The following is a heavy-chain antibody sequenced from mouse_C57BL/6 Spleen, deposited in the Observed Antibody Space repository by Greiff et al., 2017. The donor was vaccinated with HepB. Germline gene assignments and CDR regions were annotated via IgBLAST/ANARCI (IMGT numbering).Heavy chain of an antibody. V-gene: IGHV1-74*01. D-gene: IGHD2-4*01. Sequence: QVQLQQPGAELVKPGASVKVSCKASGYTFTSYWMHWVKQRPGQGLEWIGRIHPSDSDTNYTQKFKCKATLTVDKSSSKAYMQLSSLTSEDSAVYYCATEGDYDGFAYWGQGTLVTVSA. CDR2: IHPSDSDT. J-gene: IGHJ3*01. CDR3: ATEGDYDGFAY. CDR1: GYTFTSYW.